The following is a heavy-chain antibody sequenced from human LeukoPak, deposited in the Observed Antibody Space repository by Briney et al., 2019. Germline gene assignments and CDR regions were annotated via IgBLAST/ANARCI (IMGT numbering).Heavy chain of an antibody. CDR1: GFTFGDYA. Sequence: GGSLRLSCTSSGFTFGDYAMSWFRQAPGKGLEWVGFIRSKAYRGTTEYAASVKGRFAISRDDSKSIAYLQMNSLKTEDTAVYYCTKGAYGYLDYWGQGTLVTVSS. CDR3: TKGAYGYLDY. V-gene: IGHV3-49*03. CDR2: IRSKAYRGTT. J-gene: IGHJ4*02. D-gene: IGHD4-17*01.